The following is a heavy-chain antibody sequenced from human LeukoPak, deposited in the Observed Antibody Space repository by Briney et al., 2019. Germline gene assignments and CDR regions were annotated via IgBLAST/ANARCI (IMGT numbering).Heavy chain of an antibody. J-gene: IGHJ4*02. CDR2: ISYDGGNK. CDR1: GFTFSSYA. CDR3: ARDLIVSNFDY. V-gene: IGHV3-30-3*01. D-gene: IGHD3-16*02. Sequence: GGSLRLSCAASGFTFSSYAMHWVRQAPGKGLEWVAVISYDGGNKYYADSVKGRFTISRDNSKNTLYLQMNSLRAEDTAVYYCARDLIVSNFDYWGQGTLVTVSS.